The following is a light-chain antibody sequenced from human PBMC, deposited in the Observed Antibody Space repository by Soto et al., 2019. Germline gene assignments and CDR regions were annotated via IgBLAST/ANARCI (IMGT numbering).Light chain of an antibody. V-gene: IGKV1-27*01. Sequence: DIQMTQSPSSLSASVGDRVTITCRASLGISNYLAWYQQKPGKTPNLLIFGASTLQSGVPSRFSGSGSGTDFTLTISSLQPEDVATYYCQKYNRAPFTFGPGTKVNIK. CDR2: GAS. CDR3: QKYNRAPFT. J-gene: IGKJ3*01. CDR1: LGISNY.